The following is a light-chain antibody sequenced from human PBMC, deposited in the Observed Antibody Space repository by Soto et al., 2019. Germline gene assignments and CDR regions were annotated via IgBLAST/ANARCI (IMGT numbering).Light chain of an antibody. CDR1: QSVGTW. Sequence: DIQITHSPSTLSASVGDRVTITCRASQSVGTWLAWYQQKPGKAPELLISDASSLESGVPSRFSGSGSGTEFTLTISSLLPDDFATYYCQQYNTDSSWAFGQGTKVDIK. CDR3: QQYNTDSSWA. V-gene: IGKV1-5*01. J-gene: IGKJ1*01. CDR2: DAS.